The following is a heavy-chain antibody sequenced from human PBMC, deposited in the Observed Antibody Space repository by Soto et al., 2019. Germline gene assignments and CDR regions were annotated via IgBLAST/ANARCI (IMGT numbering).Heavy chain of an antibody. Sequence: QVPLVESGGGVVQPGRSLRLSCAASGFTFSSYGMHWVRQAPGKGLEWVAVISYDGSNKYYADSVKGRFTISRDNSKNTLYLQMNSLRAEDTAVYYCAKVLVYGDYEYYFDYWGQGTLVTVSS. CDR2: ISYDGSNK. CDR1: GFTFSSYG. V-gene: IGHV3-30*18. J-gene: IGHJ4*02. D-gene: IGHD4-17*01. CDR3: AKVLVYGDYEYYFDY.